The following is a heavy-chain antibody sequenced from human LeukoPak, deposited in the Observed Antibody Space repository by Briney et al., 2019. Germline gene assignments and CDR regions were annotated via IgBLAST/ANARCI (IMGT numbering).Heavy chain of an antibody. CDR2: IYSGGST. CDR1: GFTFSSYS. CDR3: ARSLPVAGPRSYYYYGMDV. V-gene: IGHV3-66*01. D-gene: IGHD6-19*01. J-gene: IGHJ6*02. Sequence: GGSLRLSCAASGFTFSSYSMNWVRQAPGKGLECVSLIYSGGSTYYADSVKGRFTISRDNSKNTLYLQMNSLRAEDTAVYYCARSLPVAGPRSYYYYGMDVWGQGTTVTVSS.